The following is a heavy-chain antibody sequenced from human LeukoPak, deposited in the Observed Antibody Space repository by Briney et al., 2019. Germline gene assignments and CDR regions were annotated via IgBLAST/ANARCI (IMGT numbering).Heavy chain of an antibody. CDR3: ARTPKRYGDYVAEPFS. CDR1: GGSISSSSYY. J-gene: IGHJ5*02. D-gene: IGHD4-17*01. Sequence: PSETLSLTCTVSGGSISSSSYYWGWIRQPPGKGLEWIGSIYYSGSTYYNPSLKSRVTISVDTSKNQFSLKLSSVTAADTAVYYCARTPKRYGDYVAEPFSWGQGTLVTVSS. CDR2: IYYSGST. V-gene: IGHV4-39*01.